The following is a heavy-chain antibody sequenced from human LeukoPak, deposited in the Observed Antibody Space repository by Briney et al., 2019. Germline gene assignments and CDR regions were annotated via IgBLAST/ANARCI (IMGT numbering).Heavy chain of an antibody. CDR3: SMREWIFDN. CDR1: GGDIFSRYG. J-gene: IGHJ4*02. CDR2: INTYNEKT. V-gene: IGHV1-18*01. D-gene: IGHD3-3*01. Sequence: ASVKVSCKASGGDIFSRYGITWVRQVPGQGLEWMGWINTYNEKTDNAQTNYAANFQGRVTLTTDTSTSTAYLEVRSLRSDDTAIYYCSMREWIFDNWGQGTLVTVS.